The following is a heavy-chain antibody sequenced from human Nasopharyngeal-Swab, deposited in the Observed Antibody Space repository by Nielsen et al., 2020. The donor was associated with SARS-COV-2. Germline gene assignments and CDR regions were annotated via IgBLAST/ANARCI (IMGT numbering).Heavy chain of an antibody. D-gene: IGHD3-10*01. CDR2: IWYDGSNR. V-gene: IGHV3-33*01. CDR3: ARDFPFGGDVVY. Sequence: GGSLRLSCAASGFTFSSYGMHWVRQAPGKGLEWVAVIWYDGSNRYYADSVKGRYTISRDNSKNTLYLQMNSLRAEDTAVYYCARDFPFGGDVVYWGQGTLVTVSS. CDR1: GFTFSSYG. J-gene: IGHJ4*02.